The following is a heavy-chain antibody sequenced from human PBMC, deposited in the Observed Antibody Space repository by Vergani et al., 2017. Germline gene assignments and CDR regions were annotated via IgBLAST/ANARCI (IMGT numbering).Heavy chain of an antibody. J-gene: IGHJ4*02. D-gene: IGHD3-10*01. V-gene: IGHV4-39*01. CDR2: VSYIGVT. CDR1: GGSINSRSDY. CDR3: ARRGGFGYTFDR. Sequence: QLQLQESGPGLVKPSETLSLTCTVSGGSINSRSDYWGWFRQPPGKGLEWIGTVSYIGVTSYNPSLDSRVTISIDTSKSQFSLRLNSVTAADTAVYYCARRGGFGYTFDRWGQGTLVTVSS.